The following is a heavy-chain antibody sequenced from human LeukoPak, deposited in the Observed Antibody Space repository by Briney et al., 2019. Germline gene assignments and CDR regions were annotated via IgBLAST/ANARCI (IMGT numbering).Heavy chain of an antibody. Sequence: SLRLSCAASGVTFSSYGMHWARQAPGKGLEWVAVISYDGSNKYYADSVKGRFTISRDNSKNTLYLQMNSLRVEDTAVYYCAKGIFYCDSWGQGTLVTVSS. D-gene: IGHD3-16*01. J-gene: IGHJ4*02. CDR3: AKGIFYCDS. CDR1: GVTFSSYG. CDR2: ISYDGSNK. V-gene: IGHV3-30*18.